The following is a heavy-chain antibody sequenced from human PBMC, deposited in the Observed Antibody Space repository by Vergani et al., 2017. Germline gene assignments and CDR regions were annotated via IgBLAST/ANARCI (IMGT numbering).Heavy chain of an antibody. CDR1: GGSISSGSYY. CDR3: ARDGAVAGYYFDY. Sequence: QVQLQESGPGLVKPSQTLSLTCTVSGGSISSGSYYWSWIRQPAGKGLEWIGRIYTSGSTNYNPSLKSRVTISVDTSKNQFSLKLSSVTAADTAVYYCARDGAVAGYYFDYWGQGTLVTVSS. J-gene: IGHJ4*02. D-gene: IGHD6-19*01. V-gene: IGHV4-61*02. CDR2: IYTSGST.